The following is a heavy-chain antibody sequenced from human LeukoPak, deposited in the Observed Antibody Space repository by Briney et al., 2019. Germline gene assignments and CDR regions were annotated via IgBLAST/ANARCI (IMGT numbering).Heavy chain of an antibody. D-gene: IGHD6-19*01. CDR2: INHSGST. V-gene: IGHV4-34*01. J-gene: IGHJ4*02. CDR3: ASIAVAGTGY. Sequence: PSETLSLTCAVYGGSFSGYYWGWIRQPPGKGLEWIGEINHSGSTNYNPSLKSRVTISVDTSKNQFSLKLNSVTAADTAVYYCASIAVAGTGYWGQGTLVTVSS. CDR1: GGSFSGYY.